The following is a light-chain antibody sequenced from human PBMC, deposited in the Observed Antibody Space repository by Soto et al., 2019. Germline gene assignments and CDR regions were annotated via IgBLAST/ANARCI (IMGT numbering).Light chain of an antibody. CDR2: DAS. J-gene: IGKJ5*01. CDR1: QSVSSY. CDR3: QQRSNWPPRVT. V-gene: IGKV3-11*01. Sequence: EIVLTQSPATLSLSPGKRAPLSCRASQSVSSYLAWYQQKPGQAPRLLIYDASNRATGIPARFSGSGSGTDFTLTISSLEPEDFAVYYCQQRSNWPPRVTFGQGTRLEIK.